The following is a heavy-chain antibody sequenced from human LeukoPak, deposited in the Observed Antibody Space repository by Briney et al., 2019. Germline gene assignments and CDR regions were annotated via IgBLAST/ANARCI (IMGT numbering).Heavy chain of an antibody. CDR3: ARDPGLRLDY. Sequence: GGSLRLSCAASGFTLTSYAMHGVRQAPGKGLEWVAVIWYDGSNEYYSDSVKGRFAISRDISKNTLDLQMNSLRAEDTAVYFCARDPGLRLDYWGQGTLVTVSS. D-gene: IGHD3-16*01. J-gene: IGHJ4*02. CDR2: IWYDGSNE. V-gene: IGHV3-33*01. CDR1: GFTLTSYA.